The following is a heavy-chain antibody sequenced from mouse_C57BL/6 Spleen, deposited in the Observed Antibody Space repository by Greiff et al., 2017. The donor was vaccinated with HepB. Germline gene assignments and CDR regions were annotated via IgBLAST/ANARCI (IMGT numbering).Heavy chain of an antibody. CDR2: ISSGGDYT. CDR1: GFTFSSYA. D-gene: IGHD2-4*01. CDR3: TRGGGYDYDQAWFAY. J-gene: IGHJ3*01. V-gene: IGHV5-9-1*02. Sequence: EVKLVESGEGLVKPGGSLKLSCAASGFTFSSYAMSWVRQTPEKRLEWVAYISSGGDYTYYADTVKGRFTISRDNSRSTRYLQVSSLKAEDTAMYYCTRGGGYDYDQAWFAYWGQGTLVTVSA.